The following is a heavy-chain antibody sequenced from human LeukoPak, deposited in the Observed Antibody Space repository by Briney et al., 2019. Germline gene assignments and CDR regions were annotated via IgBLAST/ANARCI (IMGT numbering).Heavy chain of an antibody. CDR3: ARGRGVSSSSWLNWFDP. D-gene: IGHD6-13*01. CDR1: GYTLTELS. J-gene: IGHJ5*02. CDR2: FDPEDGET. V-gene: IGHV1-24*01. Sequence: ASVKVSCKVSGYTLTELSMHWVRQAPGKGLEWMGGFDPEDGETIYAQKFQGRVTMTEDTSTDTAYMELSSLRSEDTAVYYCARGRGVSSSSWLNWFDPWGQGTLVTVSS.